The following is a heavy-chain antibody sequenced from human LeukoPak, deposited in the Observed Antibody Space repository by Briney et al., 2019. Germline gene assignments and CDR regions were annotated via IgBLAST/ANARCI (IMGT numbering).Heavy chain of an antibody. CDR3: ARDPGYYDSSGPFDY. V-gene: IGHV3-21*01. Sequence: PGGSLRLSCAASGFTFSSYSMNWVRQAPGKGLERVSSISSSSSYIYYADSVKGRFTISRDNAKNSLYLQMNSLRAEDTAVYYCARDPGYYDSSGPFDYWGQGTLVTVSS. CDR1: GFTFSSYS. J-gene: IGHJ4*02. D-gene: IGHD3-22*01. CDR2: ISSSSSYI.